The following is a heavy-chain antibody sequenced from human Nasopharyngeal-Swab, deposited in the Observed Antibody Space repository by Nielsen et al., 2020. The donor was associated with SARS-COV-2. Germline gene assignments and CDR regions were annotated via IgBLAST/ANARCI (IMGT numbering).Heavy chain of an antibody. CDR2: ISSNGGST. V-gene: IGHV3-64*01. CDR3: ARATYYYDSSGYDY. J-gene: IGHJ4*02. CDR1: GFAFSSYA. D-gene: IGHD3-22*01. Sequence: GASLKISCAASGFAFSSYAMHWVRQAPGKGLEYVSAISSNGGSTYYANSVKGRFTISRDNSKNTLYLQMGSLRAEDMAVYYCARATYYYDSSGYDYWGQGTLVTVSS.